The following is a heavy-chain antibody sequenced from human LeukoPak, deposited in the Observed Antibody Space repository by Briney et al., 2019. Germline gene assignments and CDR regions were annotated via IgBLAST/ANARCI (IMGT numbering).Heavy chain of an antibody. D-gene: IGHD4-11*01. J-gene: IGHJ5*02. CDR1: GFTFDDYW. CDR2: ISSTGSYI. CDR3: ARGKTTVTTWFDT. V-gene: IGHV3-21*01. Sequence: GGSLRLSCGASGFTFDDYWMSWVRQAPGKGLEWVSSISSTGSYIYFADSVKGRFTISRDNAKNSLYLQMNSLRAEDTAVYYCARGKTTVTTWFDTWGQGTVVTVSS.